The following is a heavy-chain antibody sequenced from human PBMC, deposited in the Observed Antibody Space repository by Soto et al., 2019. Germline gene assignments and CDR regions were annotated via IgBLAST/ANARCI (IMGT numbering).Heavy chain of an antibody. V-gene: IGHV4-34*01. J-gene: IGHJ4*02. CDR3: ARGPGPYASEPHFDY. D-gene: IGHD2-8*01. CDR2: INHSGST. Sequence: PSETLSLTCAVYGGSFGGYYWSWIRQPPGKGLEWIGEINHSGSTNYNPSLKGRVTVSVDTSKNQFSLKLSSVTAADTAVYYCARGPGPYASEPHFDYWGQGTLVTVSS. CDR1: GGSFGGYY.